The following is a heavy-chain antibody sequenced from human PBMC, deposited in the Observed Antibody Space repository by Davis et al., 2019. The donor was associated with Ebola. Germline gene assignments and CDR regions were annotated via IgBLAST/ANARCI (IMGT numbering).Heavy chain of an antibody. V-gene: IGHV4-59*12. CDR3: ARGPVAVFDY. D-gene: IGHD6-19*01. J-gene: IGHJ4*02. Sequence: SETLSLTCTVSGGSISSYYWSWIRQPPGKGLEWIGYIYYSGSTNYNPSLKSRVTISVDTSKNQFSLKLSSVTAADTAVYYCARGPVAVFDYWGQGTLVTVSS. CDR1: GGSISSYY. CDR2: IYYSGST.